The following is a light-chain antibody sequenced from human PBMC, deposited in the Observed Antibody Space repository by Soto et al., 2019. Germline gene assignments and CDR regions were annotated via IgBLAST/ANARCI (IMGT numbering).Light chain of an antibody. V-gene: IGKV3-11*01. Sequence: TVLTQSPATLSSSPEERATLSCRASRTVGVRLAWYQHKHGQAPRLIIYEASNRAAGIPARFSGIGYGTDGNINLSSLEPEDGEFYYCHQRQRWPRTFGQGTKVDIK. CDR1: RTVGVR. CDR3: HQRQRWPRT. CDR2: EAS. J-gene: IGKJ1*01.